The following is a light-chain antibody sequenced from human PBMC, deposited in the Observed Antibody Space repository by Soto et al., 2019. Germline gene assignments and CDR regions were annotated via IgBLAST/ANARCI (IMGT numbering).Light chain of an antibody. V-gene: IGKV3-11*01. Sequence: EIVLTQSPATLSLSPGERATLSCRASQSVSSYLAWYQQKPGQAPRLLIYDASNRATGIPARFSGSGSGTDFTLTISSLEPDDFAVYHCQQRSTSPTFGQGTRLEIK. CDR1: QSVSSY. J-gene: IGKJ5*01. CDR3: QQRSTSPT. CDR2: DAS.